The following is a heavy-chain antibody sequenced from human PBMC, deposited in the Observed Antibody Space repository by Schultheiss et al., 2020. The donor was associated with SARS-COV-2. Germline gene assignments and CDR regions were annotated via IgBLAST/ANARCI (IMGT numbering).Heavy chain of an antibody. D-gene: IGHD4-17*01. J-gene: IGHJ4*02. Sequence: SETLSLTCAVSGYSISSGYYWGWIRQPPGKGLEWIGYIYFSGSTYYTPSLKSRITISLDKSKNQLSLKVSSVTAADTAVYYCARTVYGDYFDYWGQGTLVTVSS. CDR2: IYFSGST. CDR1: GYSISSGYY. CDR3: ARTVYGDYFDY. V-gene: IGHV4-38-2*01.